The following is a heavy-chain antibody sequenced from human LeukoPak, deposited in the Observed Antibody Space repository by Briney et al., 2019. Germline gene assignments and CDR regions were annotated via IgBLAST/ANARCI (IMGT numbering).Heavy chain of an antibody. V-gene: IGHV4-34*01. J-gene: IGHJ4*02. CDR2: INHSGST. Sequence: PSETLSLTCAVYGGSFSGYYWSWIRQPPGKGLEWIGEINHSGSTNYNPSLKSRVTISVDTSKNQFSLKLSSVTAADTAVYYCARETQLWPDLWGQGTLVTVSS. CDR1: GGSFSGYY. CDR3: ARETQLWPDL. D-gene: IGHD5-18*01.